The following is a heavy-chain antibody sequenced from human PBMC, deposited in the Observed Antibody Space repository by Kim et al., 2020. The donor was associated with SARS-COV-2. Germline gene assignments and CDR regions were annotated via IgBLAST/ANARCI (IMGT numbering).Heavy chain of an antibody. J-gene: IGHJ4*02. Sequence: YSGGSTYYADSVKGRFTISRDNSKNTLYLQMNSLRAEDTAVYYCAREKDYWGQGTLVTVSS. V-gene: IGHV3-66*01. CDR3: AREKDY. CDR2: YSGGST.